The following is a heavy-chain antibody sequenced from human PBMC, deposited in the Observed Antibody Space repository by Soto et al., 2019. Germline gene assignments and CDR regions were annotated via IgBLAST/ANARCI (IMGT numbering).Heavy chain of an antibody. CDR1: GYTFTHFY. J-gene: IGHJ4*02. CDR3: ARDEGGYDILTGYYKAHHFDY. Sequence: ASVKVSCKASGYTFTHFYITWVRQAPGQGLEWMGAISPHNFNTNYAQKFRGRVTLATEKSTNTAYMDLRSLTSDDTAVYYCARDEGGYDILTGYYKAHHFDYWGQGVPVTVSS. V-gene: IGHV1-18*01. D-gene: IGHD3-9*01. CDR2: ISPHNFNT.